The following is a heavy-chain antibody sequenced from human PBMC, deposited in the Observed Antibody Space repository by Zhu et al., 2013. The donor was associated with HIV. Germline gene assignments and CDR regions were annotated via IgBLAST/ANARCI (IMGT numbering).Heavy chain of an antibody. Sequence: QVQLVQSGAEVKKPGSSVKVSCKASGGTFSSYAISWVRQAPGQGLEWMGGIIPIFGTANYAQKFQGRVTITADESTSTAYMELSSLRSEDTAVYYCARDKRMGIAASGWFDPVGPGNPGHRLL. CDR3: ARDKRMGIAASGWFDP. CDR1: GGTFSSYA. J-gene: IGHJ5*02. CDR2: IIPIFGTA. D-gene: IGHD6-25*01. V-gene: IGHV1-69*01.